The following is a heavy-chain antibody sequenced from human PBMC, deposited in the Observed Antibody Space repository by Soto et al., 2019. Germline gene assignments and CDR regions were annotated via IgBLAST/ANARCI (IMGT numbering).Heavy chain of an antibody. CDR1: VGSTSSDNY. CDR3: HREGGESSHRLYDFGS. D-gene: IGHD3-3*01. V-gene: IGHV4-30-4*01. CDR2: IYYSGNT. Sequence: SETMSLTCTVSVGSTSSDNYWSWIRQPPGKGLEWIGHIYYSGNTDYNPSLKSRLAISIDTSKNQFSLKLSSVTAADTAVYFCHREGGESSHRLYDFGSWGPGSLATGS. J-gene: IGHJ5*02.